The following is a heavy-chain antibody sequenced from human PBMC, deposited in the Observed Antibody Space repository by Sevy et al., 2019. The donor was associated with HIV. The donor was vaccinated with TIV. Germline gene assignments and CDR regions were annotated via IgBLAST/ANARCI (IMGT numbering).Heavy chain of an antibody. CDR1: GFSFSSYE. CDR3: AGDLPPSATTVAHFDC. CDR2: ISNSGSSV. Sequence: GGSLRLSCAASGFSFSSYEMNWVRQAPGKGLEWLSYISNSGSSVYYSDSVRGRFTISRYNARNSLYLQMNSLRAEDTAVYYCAGDLPPSATTVAHFDCWGQGTLVTVSS. J-gene: IGHJ4*02. D-gene: IGHD4-17*01. V-gene: IGHV3-48*03.